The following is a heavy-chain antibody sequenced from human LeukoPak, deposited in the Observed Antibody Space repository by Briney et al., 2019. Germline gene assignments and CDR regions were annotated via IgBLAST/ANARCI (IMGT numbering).Heavy chain of an antibody. J-gene: IGHJ6*03. D-gene: IGHD5-18*01. CDR3: ARTTEGGYTYGYFYYYYMDV. CDR1: GGSLSGYY. Sequence: SETLSLTCAVYGGSLSGYYWSWIRQSPGKGLEWIGEINHSGSTNYNPSLTSRVTISVDTSKNQFSLKLTSVTAADTAVYYCARTTEGGYTYGYFYYYYMDVWGKGTTVTISS. CDR2: INHSGST. V-gene: IGHV4-34*01.